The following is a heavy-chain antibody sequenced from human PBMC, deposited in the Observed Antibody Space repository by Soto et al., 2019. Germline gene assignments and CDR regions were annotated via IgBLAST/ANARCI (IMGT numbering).Heavy chain of an antibody. J-gene: IGHJ2*01. V-gene: IGHV5-51*01. CDR2: IYPGDSDT. Sequence: EVQLVQSGAEVKKPGESLKISCKGSGYSFTSYWIGWVRQMPGKGLEWMGIIYPGDSDTRYSPSFQGQVTISVDKSISTAYLQWSSLKASDTAMYYYARQRCSGGTSGWYFDLWGRGTLVTVSS. CDR3: ARQRCSGGTSGWYFDL. CDR1: GYSFTSYW. D-gene: IGHD2-15*01.